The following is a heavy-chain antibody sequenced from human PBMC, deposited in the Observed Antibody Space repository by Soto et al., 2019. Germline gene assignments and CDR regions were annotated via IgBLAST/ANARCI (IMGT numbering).Heavy chain of an antibody. CDR1: GYTFTSYG. D-gene: IGHD3-9*01. V-gene: IGHV1-18*01. CDR2: ISAYNGNT. Sequence: GASVKVSCKASGYTFTSYGISWVRQAPGQGLEWMGWISAYNGNTNYAQKLQGRVTMTTDTSTSTAYMELRSLRSDDTAVYYCARSYDTLTGYYSERRFDYWGQGTLVTVSS. CDR3: ARSYDTLTGYYSERRFDY. J-gene: IGHJ4*02.